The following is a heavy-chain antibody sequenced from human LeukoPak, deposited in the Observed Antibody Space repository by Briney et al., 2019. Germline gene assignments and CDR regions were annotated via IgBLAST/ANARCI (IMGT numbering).Heavy chain of an antibody. Sequence: PGGFLRLSCAASGFTFSSYDMSWVRQAPGKGLEWVSTISGSGGSAYYADSVKGRFTISRDNSKNTLSLQMNSLRAEDTAVYYCAKVGSPGATAFDYWGRGTLVTVSS. D-gene: IGHD1-26*01. J-gene: IGHJ4*02. V-gene: IGHV3-23*01. CDR3: AKVGSPGATAFDY. CDR2: ISGSGGSA. CDR1: GFTFSSYD.